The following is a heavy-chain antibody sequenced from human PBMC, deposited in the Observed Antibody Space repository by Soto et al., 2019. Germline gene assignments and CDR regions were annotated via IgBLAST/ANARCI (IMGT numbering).Heavy chain of an antibody. D-gene: IGHD3-10*01. V-gene: IGHV1-2*02. CDR2: INPNSGGT. Sequence: ASVKVSCKASGYTFTGYYIHWVRQAPGQGLEWMGWINPNSGGTDYAQKFQGRVTMTRDTSISTVYMELNRLRSDDTAVYYCARDQGVTSELFNYWGHGSLVTVSS. CDR1: GYTFTGYY. J-gene: IGHJ4*01. CDR3: ARDQGVTSELFNY.